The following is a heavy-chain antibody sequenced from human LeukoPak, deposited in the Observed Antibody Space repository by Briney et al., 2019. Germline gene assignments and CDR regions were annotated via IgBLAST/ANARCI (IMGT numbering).Heavy chain of an antibody. Sequence: GGSLRLSCAASGFTFSSYWMSWVRQAPGKGLEWVANIKQDGSEKYYVDSVKGRFTISRDNAKNSLYLQMNSLRAEDTAVYYCARGRHLWFGDLRDLNWFDPWGQGTLVTVSS. CDR2: IKQDGSEK. D-gene: IGHD3-10*01. CDR3: ARGRHLWFGDLRDLNWFDP. CDR1: GFTFSSYW. V-gene: IGHV3-7*01. J-gene: IGHJ5*02.